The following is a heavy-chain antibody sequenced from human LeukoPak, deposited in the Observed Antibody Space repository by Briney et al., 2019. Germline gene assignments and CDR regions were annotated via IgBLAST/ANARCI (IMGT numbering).Heavy chain of an antibody. D-gene: IGHD3-16*01. CDR3: ARWGVHGTTTFCFDY. V-gene: IGHV1-18*04. J-gene: IGHJ4*02. CDR2: ISGENGNI. CDR1: GYSLTNYG. Sequence: ASVKVSCKTSGYSLTNYGVSWVRQAPGQGREWMGWISGENGNINYAQKFQGRVTMTTDTAARIAYMELRSLRSDDTAVYYCARWGVHGTTTFCFDYWSQGSLVTVSS.